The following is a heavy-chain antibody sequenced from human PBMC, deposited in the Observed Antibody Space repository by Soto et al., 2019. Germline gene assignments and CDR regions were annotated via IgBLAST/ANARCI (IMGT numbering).Heavy chain of an antibody. V-gene: IGHV4-34*01. CDR2: INHSGST. CDR1: GGSFSGYY. Sequence: SETLSLTCAVYGGSFSGYYWSWIRQPPGKGLEWIGEINHSGSTNYNPSLKSRVTISVDTSKNQFSLKLSSVTAADTAVYYCARVGHYDYIWGSSGWGQGTLVTVSS. J-gene: IGHJ4*02. CDR3: ARVGHYDYIWGSSG. D-gene: IGHD3-16*01.